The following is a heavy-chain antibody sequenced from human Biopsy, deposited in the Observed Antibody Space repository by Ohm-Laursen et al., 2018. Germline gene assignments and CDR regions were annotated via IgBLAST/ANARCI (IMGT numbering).Heavy chain of an antibody. J-gene: IGHJ3*02. V-gene: IGHV1-18*01. CDR1: GYTFRSYG. D-gene: IGHD5/OR15-5a*01. CDR3: ARHSPPGLEVSWNDVFDI. Sequence: ASVKVSCKASGYTFRSYGISWVRQAPGQGLEWLGWVSGQRNKTRYGQKVQGRVMMTKDTSKTTVHLELRSLSSDDTAVYYCARHSPPGLEVSWNDVFDIWGQGTVVTVS. CDR2: VSGQRNKT.